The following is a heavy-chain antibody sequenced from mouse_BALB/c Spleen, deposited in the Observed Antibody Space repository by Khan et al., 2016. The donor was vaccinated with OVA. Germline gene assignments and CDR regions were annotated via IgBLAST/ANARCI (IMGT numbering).Heavy chain of an antibody. Sequence: QVQLKESGAELVRPGVSVKISCKGSGYTFTDFTLHWVKQSHAMSLEWIGVISTYYGDATYNQRFKDKATMTVDKSSSTAYMELARLTSEDSAINYSTRGGGGNRFAYWGQGTLVTVSA. CDR2: ISTYYGDA. CDR1: GYTFTDFT. J-gene: IGHJ3*01. V-gene: IGHV1S137*01. CDR3: TRGGGGNRFAY.